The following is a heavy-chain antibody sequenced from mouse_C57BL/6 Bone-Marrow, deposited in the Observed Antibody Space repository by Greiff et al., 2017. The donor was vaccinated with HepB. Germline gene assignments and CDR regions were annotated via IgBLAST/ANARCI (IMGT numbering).Heavy chain of an antibody. CDR1: GFTFSSYG. D-gene: IGHD2-4*01. J-gene: IGHJ2*01. Sequence: DVHLVKSGGDLVKPGGSLKLSCAASGFTFSSYGMSWVRQTPDKRLEWVATISSGGSYTYYPDSVKGRFTISRDNAKNTLYLQMSSLKSEDTAMYYCARDRDYDFDYWGQGTTLTVSS. CDR3: ARDRDYDFDY. CDR2: ISSGGSYT. V-gene: IGHV5-6*01.